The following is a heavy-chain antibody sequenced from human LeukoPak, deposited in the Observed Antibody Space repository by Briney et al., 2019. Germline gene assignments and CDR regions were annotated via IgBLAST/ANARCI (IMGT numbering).Heavy chain of an antibody. CDR3: ARDRIAVAPSYNYYYYGMDV. J-gene: IGHJ6*02. D-gene: IGHD6-19*01. CDR1: GFTFSSYG. Sequence: PGGSLRLSCAASGFTFSSYGMHWVRQAPGKGLEWVAVIWYDGSNKYYADSVKGRFTISRDNSKNTLYLQMNSLRAEDTAVYYCARDRIAVAPSYNYYYYGMDVWGQGTTVTVSS. CDR2: IWYDGSNK. V-gene: IGHV3-33*01.